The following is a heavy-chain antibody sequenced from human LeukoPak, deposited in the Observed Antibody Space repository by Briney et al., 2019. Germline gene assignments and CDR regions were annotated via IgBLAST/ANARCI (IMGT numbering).Heavy chain of an antibody. CDR2: VNLQGST. CDR1: GGSISNTNW. CDR3: ARLHPDRDGYMRRSFDS. J-gene: IGHJ4*02. D-gene: IGHD5-24*01. Sequence: SETLSLTCGVSGGSISNTNWWTWVRQPPGKGLEWIGEVNLQGSTNYNPSLKSRVAISVDKSENHISLKLTSVTAADTAVYYCARLHPDRDGYMRRSFDSWGQGTLVTVSS. V-gene: IGHV4-4*02.